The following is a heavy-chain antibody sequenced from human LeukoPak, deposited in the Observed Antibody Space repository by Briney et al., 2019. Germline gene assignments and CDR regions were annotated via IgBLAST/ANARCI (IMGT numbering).Heavy chain of an antibody. Sequence: GGSLRLSCAASGFSFLHYGMHWVRQAPGKGLERVAFISSDGSKEYYADSVKGRFTISRDNSKNTLYLHANSPRAEDTAVFFCAKDGYCSGGSCYANFFDRWGQGTLVTVSS. CDR2: ISSDGSKE. CDR3: AKDGYCSGGSCYANFFDR. D-gene: IGHD2-15*01. V-gene: IGHV3-30*18. J-gene: IGHJ4*02. CDR1: GFSFLHYG.